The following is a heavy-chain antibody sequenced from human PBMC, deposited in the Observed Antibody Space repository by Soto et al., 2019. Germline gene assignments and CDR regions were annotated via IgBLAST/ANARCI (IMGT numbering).Heavy chain of an antibody. V-gene: IGHV1-3*01. CDR1: GYTFTSYA. CDR2: SKAGNGNT. D-gene: IGHD2-21*02. CDR3: ARGFSGGDADWCDP. J-gene: IGHJ5*02. Sequence: QVQLVQSGAEVKKPGASVKGSCKASGYTFTSYAMHWVRQAPGQRLEWMGWSKAGNGNTKYSQKFQGRVTSTRDPSASTAYMELSSLRSEDTAVYSCARGFSGGDADWCDPWGQGSLVTVSS.